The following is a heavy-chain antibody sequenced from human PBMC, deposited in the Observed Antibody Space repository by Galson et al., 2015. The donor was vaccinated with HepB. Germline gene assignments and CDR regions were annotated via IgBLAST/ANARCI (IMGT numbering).Heavy chain of an antibody. V-gene: IGHV4-4*07. CDR1: GGSISSYY. CDR2: IYTSGST. D-gene: IGHD6-13*01. J-gene: IGHJ4*02. Sequence: TLSLTCTVSGGSISSYYWSWIRQPAGKGLEWIGRIYTSGSTNYNPSLKSRVTMSVDTSKNQFSLKLSSVTAADTAVYYCARDMLVYSSSIGFDYWGQGTLVTVSS. CDR3: ARDMLVYSSSIGFDY.